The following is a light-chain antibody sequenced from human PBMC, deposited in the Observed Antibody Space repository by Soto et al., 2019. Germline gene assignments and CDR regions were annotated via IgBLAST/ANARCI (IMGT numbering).Light chain of an antibody. CDR3: AAWDDRMSGRV. J-gene: IGLJ3*02. V-gene: IGLV1-47*02. CDR2: SDN. Sequence: QSVLTQSPSTSETPGQRVTISCSGNTANIGKNYVYWYQQFPGTAPKLLIYSDNQRPSWVPDRFSVSKSDTSASLAISGLRSEDEAVYYCAAWDDRMSGRVFGGGTKVTVL. CDR1: TANIGKNY.